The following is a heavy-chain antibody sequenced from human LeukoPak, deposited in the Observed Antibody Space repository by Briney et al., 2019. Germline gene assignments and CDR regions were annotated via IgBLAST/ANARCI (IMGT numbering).Heavy chain of an antibody. CDR2: IYYSGST. D-gene: IGHD5-24*01. CDR3: ARDTGGEGLQSFDY. CDR1: GGSISSSSYY. Sequence: PSETLSLTCTVSGGSISSSSYYWGWIRQPPGKGLEWIGSIYYSGSTYYNPSLKSRVTISVDTSKNQFSLKLSSVTAADTAVYYCARDTGGEGLQSFDYWGQGTLVTVSS. J-gene: IGHJ4*02. V-gene: IGHV4-39*07.